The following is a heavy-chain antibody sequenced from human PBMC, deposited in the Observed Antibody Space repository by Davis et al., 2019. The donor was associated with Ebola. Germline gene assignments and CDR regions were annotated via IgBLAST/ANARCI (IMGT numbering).Heavy chain of an antibody. J-gene: IGHJ6*02. Sequence: GESLKISCAASGFTFSSHGMHWVRQAPGKGLEWVAVIWYDGSNKYYADSVKGRFTISRDNSKNTLYLQMNSLRAEDTAVYYCARMRVFGVVIPYYYGMDVWGQGTTVTVSS. D-gene: IGHD3-3*01. V-gene: IGHV3-33*08. CDR2: IWYDGSNK. CDR1: GFTFSSHG. CDR3: ARMRVFGVVIPYYYGMDV.